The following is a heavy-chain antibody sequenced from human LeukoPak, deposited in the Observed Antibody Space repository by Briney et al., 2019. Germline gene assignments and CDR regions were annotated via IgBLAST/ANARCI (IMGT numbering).Heavy chain of an antibody. D-gene: IGHD3-9*01. CDR3: ARDVLRYFDWLLPEELFDY. Sequence: GASVKVSCKAPGYTFTSYGISWVRQAPGQGLEWMGWISAYNGNTNYAQKLQGRVTMTTDTSTSTAYMELRSLRSDDTAVYYCARDVLRYFDWLLPEELFDYWGQGTLVTVSS. J-gene: IGHJ4*02. CDR2: ISAYNGNT. V-gene: IGHV1-18*01. CDR1: GYTFTSYG.